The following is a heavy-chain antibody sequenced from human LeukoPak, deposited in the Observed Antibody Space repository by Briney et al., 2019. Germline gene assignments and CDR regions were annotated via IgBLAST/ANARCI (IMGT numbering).Heavy chain of an antibody. CDR1: GYTFTNYG. Sequence: GASVKVSYKASGYTFTNYGISWLRQAPGQGLEWMGWISAYNGNTNYAQKLQGRVTMTTDTSTSTAYMELRSLRSDDTAVYYCARGRGIAVAGTIDYWGQGTLVTVSS. CDR2: ISAYNGNT. V-gene: IGHV1-18*01. D-gene: IGHD6-19*01. J-gene: IGHJ4*02. CDR3: ARGRGIAVAGTIDY.